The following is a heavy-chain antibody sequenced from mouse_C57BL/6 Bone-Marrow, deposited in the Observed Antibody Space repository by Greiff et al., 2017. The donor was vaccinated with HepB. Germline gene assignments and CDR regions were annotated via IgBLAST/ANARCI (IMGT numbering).Heavy chain of an antibody. CDR3: ARGYYDYEGDWYFDV. Sequence: QVQLQQPGAELVMPGASVKLSCKASGYTFTSYWMHWVKQRPGQGLEWIGEIDPSDSYTNYNQKFKGKSTLTVDKSSSTAYMQLSSLTSEDSAVYYCARGYYDYEGDWYFDVWGTGTTVTVSS. V-gene: IGHV1-69*01. J-gene: IGHJ1*03. D-gene: IGHD2-4*01. CDR1: GYTFTSYW. CDR2: IDPSDSYT.